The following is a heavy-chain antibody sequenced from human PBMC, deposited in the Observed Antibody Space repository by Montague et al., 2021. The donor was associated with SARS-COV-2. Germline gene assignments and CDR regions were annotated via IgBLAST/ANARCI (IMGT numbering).Heavy chain of an antibody. CDR1: GXSITGYY. V-gene: IGHV4-59*01. J-gene: IGHJ3*02. D-gene: IGHD4-23*01. CDR2: IYDCGAV. CDR3: VRDHPYGGPRGAYDI. Sequence: SETLSLTCTVSGXSITGYYWSWLRRSPGKGLEWIAYIYDCGAVNYNPSLVSRVTISTDTSKSQLSLKVNSVTAADTAVYYCVRDHPYGGPRGAYDIWGQGTVVTVSS.